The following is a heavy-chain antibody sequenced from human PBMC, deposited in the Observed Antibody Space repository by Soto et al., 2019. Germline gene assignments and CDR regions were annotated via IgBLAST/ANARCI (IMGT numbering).Heavy chain of an antibody. Sequence: GSLRLSCAASGFTFSRDGMSWVRQAPGKGLEWVSLITDNGGSTYYADSVKGRFTISRGNTKNTLFLQMNSLRAEDTAVYYCAKERATTTAFDYWGQGALVTVSS. CDR3: AKERATTTAFDY. D-gene: IGHD4-17*01. V-gene: IGHV3-23*01. CDR1: GFTFSRDG. CDR2: ITDNGGST. J-gene: IGHJ4*02.